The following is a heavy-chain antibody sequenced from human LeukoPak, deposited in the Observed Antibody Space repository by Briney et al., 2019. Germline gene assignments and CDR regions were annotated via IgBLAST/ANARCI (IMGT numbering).Heavy chain of an antibody. V-gene: IGHV3-23*01. CDR3: ARDRGGTYMYFQH. Sequence: WGSLRLSCAAPGFIFGSYAMSWGRQAPGKGVEWGSTISASGGSIYYTDSVKGRFAISRDNSKNTLYLQMNSLRAEDTAFYYCARDRGGTYMYFQHWGQGTLVTVSS. J-gene: IGHJ1*01. CDR1: GFIFGSYA. CDR2: ISASGGSI. D-gene: IGHD1-26*01.